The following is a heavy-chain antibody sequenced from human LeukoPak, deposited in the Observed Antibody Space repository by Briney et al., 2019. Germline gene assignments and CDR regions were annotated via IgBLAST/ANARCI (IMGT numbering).Heavy chain of an antibody. D-gene: IGHD3-22*01. CDR2: IKEDGSQT. V-gene: IGHV3-7*01. Sequence: GSLRLSCAASGFTFNSYWMTWARQAPGKGLEWVAHIKEDGSQTQYVDSVKGRFTISRDNAKNTLNLQMNSLRAEDTAVYYCARDLGQYYDTSDNWFDPWGQGTLVTVSS. J-gene: IGHJ5*02. CDR3: ARDLGQYYDTSDNWFDP. CDR1: GFTFNSYW.